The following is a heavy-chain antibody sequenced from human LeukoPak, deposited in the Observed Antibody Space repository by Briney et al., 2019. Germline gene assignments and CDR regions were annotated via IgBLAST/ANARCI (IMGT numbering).Heavy chain of an antibody. J-gene: IGHJ4*02. Sequence: SETLSLTCAVYGGSFSGYYWRLIRQPPGKGLEWIGEINHSGSTNYNPSLKSRVTISVDTSKNQFFLKLSSVTAADTAVYYCARGRIQLWYPWYFDYWGQGTLVTVSS. V-gene: IGHV4-34*01. CDR3: ARGRIQLWYPWYFDY. D-gene: IGHD5-18*01. CDR1: GGSFSGYY. CDR2: INHSGST.